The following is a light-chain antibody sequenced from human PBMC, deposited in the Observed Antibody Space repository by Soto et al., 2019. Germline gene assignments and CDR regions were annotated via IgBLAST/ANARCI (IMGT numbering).Light chain of an antibody. CDR3: RQYDNLWT. CDR2: DAS. CDR1: QDISNY. V-gene: IGKV1-33*01. Sequence: DIQMTQSPSSLSASVGDRVTITCQASQDISNYLNWYQQKPGKAPKLLIYDASNLETGVPSRFSGSGSGTDFTFTISSLQPEDIATYYCRQYDNLWTFGQGTKVDIK. J-gene: IGKJ1*01.